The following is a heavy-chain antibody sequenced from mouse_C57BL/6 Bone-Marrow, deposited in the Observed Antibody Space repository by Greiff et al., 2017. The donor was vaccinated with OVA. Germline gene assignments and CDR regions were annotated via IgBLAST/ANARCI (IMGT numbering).Heavy chain of an antibody. CDR2: IYPGNSDT. V-gene: IGHV1-5*01. Sequence: VQLQQSGTVLARPGASVKMSCKTSGYTFTSYWMHWVKQRPGQGLEWIGAIYPGNSDTSYNQKFKGKAKLTAVTSASTAYMELSSLTNEDSAVYYCTRSPPYSQPFAYWGQGTLVTVSA. CDR1: GYTFTSYW. CDR3: TRSPPYSQPFAY. D-gene: IGHD2-10*01. J-gene: IGHJ3*01.